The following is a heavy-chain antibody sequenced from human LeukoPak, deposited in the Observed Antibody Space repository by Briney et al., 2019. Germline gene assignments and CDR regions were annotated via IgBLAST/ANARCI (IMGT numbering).Heavy chain of an antibody. J-gene: IGHJ4*02. CDR2: IYTSGST. V-gene: IGHV4-4*07. D-gene: IGHD6-19*01. Sequence: SETLSLXXTVXXGSISSYYWSWIRQPAGKGLEWIGRIYTSGSTNYNPSLKSRVTMSVDTSKNQFSLKLSSVTAADTAVYYCARDSWAYSSGWYSGYWGQGTLVTVSS. CDR1: XGSISSYY. CDR3: ARDSWAYSSGWYSGY.